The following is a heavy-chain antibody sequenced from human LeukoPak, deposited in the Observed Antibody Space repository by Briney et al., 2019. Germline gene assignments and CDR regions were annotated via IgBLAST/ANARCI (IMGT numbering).Heavy chain of an antibody. CDR1: GFTFSSYS. V-gene: IGHV3-48*01. Sequence: GGSLRLSCAASGFTFSSYSMNWVRQAPGKGLEWVSYISSSSSTIYYADSVKGRFTISRDNAKNSLYLQMNSLRAEDTAVYYCARQQWPYYFDYWGQGTLVTVSS. CDR3: ARQQWPYYFDY. J-gene: IGHJ4*02. CDR2: ISSSSSTI. D-gene: IGHD6-19*01.